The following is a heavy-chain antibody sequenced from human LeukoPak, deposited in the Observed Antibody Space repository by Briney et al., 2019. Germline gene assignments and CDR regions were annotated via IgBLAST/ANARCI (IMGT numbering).Heavy chain of an antibody. J-gene: IGHJ5*02. Sequence: ASVKVSCKASGYTFTSYGISWVRQPPGQGLEWMGWISAYNGNTNYAQKLQGRVTMTTDTSTSTAYMELRSLRSDDTAVYYCVRDVFGSSWYLWFDPWGQGTLVTVSS. V-gene: IGHV1-18*01. CDR1: GYTFTSYG. D-gene: IGHD6-13*01. CDR2: ISAYNGNT. CDR3: VRDVFGSSWYLWFDP.